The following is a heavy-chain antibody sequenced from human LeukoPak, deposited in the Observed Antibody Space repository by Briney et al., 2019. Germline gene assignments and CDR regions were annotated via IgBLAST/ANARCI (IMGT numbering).Heavy chain of an antibody. CDR1: GGSISSYY. CDR3: ARVGDSYDSSGYPRYYFDY. J-gene: IGHJ4*02. Sequence: PSETLSLTCTVSGGSISSYYWSWIRQRPRKGLEWIGYIYYSGSTNYNPSLKSRVTISVDTSKNQFSLKLSSVTAADTAVYYCARVGDSYDSSGYPRYYFDYWGQGTLVTVSS. D-gene: IGHD3-22*01. CDR2: IYYSGST. V-gene: IGHV4-59*01.